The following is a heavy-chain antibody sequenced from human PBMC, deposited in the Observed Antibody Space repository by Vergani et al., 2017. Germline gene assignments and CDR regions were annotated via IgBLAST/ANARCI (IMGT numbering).Heavy chain of an antibody. CDR3: ARHSITMVRGVIITTYFDY. CDR1: GYTFTSYY. D-gene: IGHD3-10*01. J-gene: IGHJ4*02. V-gene: IGHV1-46*01. CDR2: INPSGGST. Sequence: QVQLVQSGAEVKKPGASVKVSCKASGYTFTSYYMHWVRQAPGQGLEWMGIINPSGGSTSYAQKFQGRVTMTRNTSISTAYMELSSLRSEDTAVYYCARHSITMVRGVIITTYFDYWGQGTLVTVSS.